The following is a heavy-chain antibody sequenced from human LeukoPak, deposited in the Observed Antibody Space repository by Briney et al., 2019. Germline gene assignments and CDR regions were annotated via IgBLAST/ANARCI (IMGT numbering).Heavy chain of an antibody. CDR3: ATNYGDYVNWFDP. Sequence: GXXLRLSCAAPGFTFRSNAMSWVRQAPGQGLEWVSSISASGSSTWYVDSVKGRFTIYRDNSKNTLSLQMNSLRAEDTALYYCATNYGDYVNWFDPWGQGTQVTVSS. CDR2: ISASGSST. J-gene: IGHJ5*02. D-gene: IGHD4-17*01. V-gene: IGHV3-23*01. CDR1: GFTFRSNA.